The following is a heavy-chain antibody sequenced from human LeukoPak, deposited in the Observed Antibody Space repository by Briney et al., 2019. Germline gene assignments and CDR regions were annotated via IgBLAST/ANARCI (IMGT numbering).Heavy chain of an antibody. CDR2: ISDDGNVI. CDR1: GFTFTTHK. J-gene: IGHJ4*02. CDR3: ARDGSGTEADFYHFDF. Sequence: GGSLRLSCTTSGFTFTTHKMNWVRQAPGKGLEWVSEISDDGNVIHYADSVKGRFTISRDNVKKSLFLQMNSLNDADTATYYCARDGSGTEADFYHFDFWGQGTLVTVSS. V-gene: IGHV3-48*02. D-gene: IGHD6-19*01.